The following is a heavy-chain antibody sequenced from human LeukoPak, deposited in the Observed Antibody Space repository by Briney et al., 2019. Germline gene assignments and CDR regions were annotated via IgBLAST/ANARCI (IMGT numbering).Heavy chain of an antibody. CDR3: ARGLTTSGPYYDY. V-gene: IGHV3-48*04. J-gene: IGHJ4*02. Sequence: RGSLRLSCATSGFTFSAHTMNWVRQGPMRGLEWVAYISSHGSGIYYADSVKGRFTISRDNANNSVYLQMNNLGVDDTAVYYCARGLTTSGPYYDYWGRGTQVTVSS. D-gene: IGHD4/OR15-4a*01. CDR2: ISSHGSGI. CDR1: GFTFSAHT.